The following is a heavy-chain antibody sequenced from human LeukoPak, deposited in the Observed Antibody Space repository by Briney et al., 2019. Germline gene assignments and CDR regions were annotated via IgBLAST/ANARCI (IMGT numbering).Heavy chain of an antibody. V-gene: IGHV3-48*03. Sequence: GGSLRLSCVASGFSFSTFDINWVRQAPGKGLEWLSYINGGASTIYYADFVRGRFTISRDNAKNSLYLQMNSLRAEDTAVYYCDPGGLRYFDYWGQGTLVTVSS. J-gene: IGHJ4*02. CDR2: INGGASTI. CDR3: DPGGLRYFDY. CDR1: GFSFSTFD. D-gene: IGHD3-16*01.